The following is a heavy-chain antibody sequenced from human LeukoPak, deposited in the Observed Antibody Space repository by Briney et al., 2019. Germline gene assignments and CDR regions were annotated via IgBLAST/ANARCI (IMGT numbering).Heavy chain of an antibody. D-gene: IGHD3-10*01. J-gene: IGHJ4*02. CDR2: INPNSGGT. CDR1: GYTFTGYY. V-gene: IGHV1-2*02. CDR3: AREWFGGLFNLDY. Sequence: ASVKVSCKASGYTFTGYYMHWVRQAPGQGLEWMGWINPNSGGTNYAQKFQGRVTMTRDTSISTAYMELSRLRSDDTAVYYCAREWFGGLFNLDYWGQGTLVTVSS.